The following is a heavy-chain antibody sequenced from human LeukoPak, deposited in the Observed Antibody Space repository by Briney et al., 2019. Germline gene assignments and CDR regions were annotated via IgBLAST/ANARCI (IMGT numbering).Heavy chain of an antibody. J-gene: IGHJ4*02. CDR3: ARDYGTSWGYFDY. Sequence: QAGGSLRLSCAASGFTFSSYSMNWVRQAPGKGLEWVSYISSSSSTIYYADSVKGRFTSSRDNAKNSLYLQMNSLRAEDTAVYYCARDYGTSWGYFDYWGQGTLVTVSS. CDR2: ISSSSSTI. D-gene: IGHD3-16*01. V-gene: IGHV3-48*01. CDR1: GFTFSSYS.